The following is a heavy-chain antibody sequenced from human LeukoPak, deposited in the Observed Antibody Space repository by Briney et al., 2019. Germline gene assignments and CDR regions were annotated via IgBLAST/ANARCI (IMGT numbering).Heavy chain of an antibody. CDR3: ARAGSGRGWYFDY. CDR2: ISPYNGNT. CDR1: GYDFTSVG. V-gene: IGHV1-18*01. D-gene: IGHD6-19*01. J-gene: IGHJ4*02. Sequence: ASVKVSCKASGYDFTSVGITWVRRAPGQGLEWMGWISPYNGNTRYAQKFQGRVAMTTDTSTTTAYMELRGLRSNDTAVYYCARAGSGRGWYFDYWGQGTLVTVSS.